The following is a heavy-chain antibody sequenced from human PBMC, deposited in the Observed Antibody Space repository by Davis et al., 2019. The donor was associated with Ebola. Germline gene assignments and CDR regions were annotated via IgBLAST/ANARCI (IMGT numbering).Heavy chain of an antibody. V-gene: IGHV3-74*01. CDR3: ARAGFRELFSYGMDV. J-gene: IGHJ6*02. CDR1: GFTFSSYW. Sequence: HTAGSLTLSCAASGFTFSSYWMHWVRQAPGKGLVWVSRINSDGSSTSYADSVKGRFTISRDNAKNSLYLQMNSLRAEDTAVYYCARAGFRELFSYGMDVWGQGTTVTVSS. D-gene: IGHD3-10*01. CDR2: INSDGSST.